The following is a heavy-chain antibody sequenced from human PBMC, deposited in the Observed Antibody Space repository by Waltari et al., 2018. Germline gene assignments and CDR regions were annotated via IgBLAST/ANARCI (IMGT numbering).Heavy chain of an antibody. Sequence: EVQLVQSGAEVKKPGESLKISCKGSGYSFTSYWIGWVRQMPGKGLEWMGIIYPGDSDTRYSPSFQGQVTISRDNAKNSLYLQMNSLRAEDTAVYYCARDPVTVAGTSWYFDLWGRGTLVTVSS. V-gene: IGHV5-51*01. CDR2: IYPGDSDT. J-gene: IGHJ2*01. CDR1: GYSFTSYW. D-gene: IGHD6-19*01. CDR3: ARDPVTVAGTSWYFDL.